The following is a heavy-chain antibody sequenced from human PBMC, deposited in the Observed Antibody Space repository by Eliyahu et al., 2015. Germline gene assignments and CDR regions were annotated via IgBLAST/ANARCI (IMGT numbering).Heavy chain of an antibody. CDR1: GFPFIXXX. V-gene: IGHV3-30*02. CDR3: AKDYYYGSGSYLKDDYYYYYMDV. CDR2: IRYDGSNK. J-gene: IGHJ6*03. D-gene: IGHD3-10*01. Sequence: QVQLVESGGGVVQPGGSLXLSCAASGFPFIXXXMXWVXXAPGKGLEWVAFIRYDGSNKYYADSVKGRFTISRDNSKNTLYLQMNSLRAEDTAVYYCAKDYYYGSGSYLKDDYYYYYMDVWGKGTTVTVSS.